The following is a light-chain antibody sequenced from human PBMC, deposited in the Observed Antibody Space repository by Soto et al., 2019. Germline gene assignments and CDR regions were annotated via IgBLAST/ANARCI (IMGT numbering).Light chain of an antibody. CDR2: DVS. J-gene: IGLJ2*01. CDR1: SSDVGGYNY. Sequence: QSALTQPRSVSGSPGQSVTISCTGTSSDVGGYNYVSWYQQHPGKASKLMIYDVSKRPSGVPDRFSGSKSGNTASLTISGLQAEDEADYYCCSYAGSSPVFGGGTKVTVL. CDR3: CSYAGSSPV. V-gene: IGLV2-11*01.